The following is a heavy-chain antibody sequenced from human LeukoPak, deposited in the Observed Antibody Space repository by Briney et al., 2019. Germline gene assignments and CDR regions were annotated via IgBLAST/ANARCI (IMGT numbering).Heavy chain of an antibody. CDR3: ARDLWFLNYDFWSGYHTLDY. J-gene: IGHJ4*02. D-gene: IGHD3-3*01. V-gene: IGHV3-20*04. CDR2: IKWNGGST. Sequence: PGGSLRLSCAASGFTFDDYGMSWVRQAPGKGLEWVSSIKWNGGSTGYADSVKGRFTISRDNAKNSLYLQMNSLRAEDTALYYCARDLWFLNYDFWSGYHTLDYWGQGTLVTVSS. CDR1: GFTFDDYG.